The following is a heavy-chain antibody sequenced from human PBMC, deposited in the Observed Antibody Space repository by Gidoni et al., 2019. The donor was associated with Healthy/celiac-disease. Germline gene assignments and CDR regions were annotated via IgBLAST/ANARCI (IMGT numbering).Heavy chain of an antibody. CDR3: AKEQDGGLADYGMDV. CDR2: ISGSGGST. Sequence: EVQLLESGGGLVQPGGSLRLYCAASGLTFSGYAMSWGRRAPGKGRGWVSAISGSGGSTYYADSVKGRFTTSRDNSKNTLYLQMNSLRAEDTAVYYCAKEQDGGLADYGMDVWGQGTTVTVSS. D-gene: IGHD3-10*01. CDR1: GLTFSGYA. J-gene: IGHJ6*02. V-gene: IGHV3-23*01.